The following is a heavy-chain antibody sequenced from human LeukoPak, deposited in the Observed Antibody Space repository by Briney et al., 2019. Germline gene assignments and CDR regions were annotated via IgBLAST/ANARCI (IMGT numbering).Heavy chain of an antibody. CDR1: GFTFSSYA. D-gene: IGHD5-18*01. J-gene: IGHJ4*02. Sequence: PGRSLRLSCAASGFTFSSYAMHWVRQAPGKGLEWVAVVSYDGSNKYYADSVKGRFTISRDNSKNTLYLQMNSLRVEDTAIYYCAKDPGSNSYGSFDNWGQGTLVTVSS. CDR3: AKDPGSNSYGSFDN. V-gene: IGHV3-30-3*02. CDR2: VSYDGSNK.